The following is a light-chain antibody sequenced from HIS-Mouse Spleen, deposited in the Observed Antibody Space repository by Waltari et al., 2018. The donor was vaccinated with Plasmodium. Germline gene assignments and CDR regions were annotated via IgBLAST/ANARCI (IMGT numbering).Light chain of an antibody. CDR1: SSDVGGYNY. J-gene: IGLJ1*01. V-gene: IGLV2-14*03. CDR2: DIS. CDR3: SSYTSSSTLPYV. Sequence: QSALTQPASVSGSPGQSITISCTGTSSDVGGYNYVSWYQQQPGKAPKLMIYDISNRPSGVSNRCAGSKSGNTAYLTISGLQAEDEADYYCSSYTSSSTLPYVFGTGTKVTVL.